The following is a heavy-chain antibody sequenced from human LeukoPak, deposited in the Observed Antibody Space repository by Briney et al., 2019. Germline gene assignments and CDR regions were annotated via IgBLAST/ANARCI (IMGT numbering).Heavy chain of an antibody. J-gene: IGHJ4*02. V-gene: IGHV4-39*01. Sequence: SETLSLTCTVSGDSISSSSYYWGWLRQPPGKGLEWIGSIYYSGSTYYNPSLKSRVTISVDTSKNQFSLRLSSVTAADTAVYYWATSPRGGIAVAGTYFDYWGQGTLVTVSS. CDR2: IYYSGST. CDR3: ATSPRGGIAVAGTYFDY. CDR1: GDSISSSSYY. D-gene: IGHD6-19*01.